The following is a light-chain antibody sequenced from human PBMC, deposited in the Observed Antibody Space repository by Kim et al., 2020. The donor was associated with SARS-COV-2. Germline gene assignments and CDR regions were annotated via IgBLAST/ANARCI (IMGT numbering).Light chain of an antibody. CDR3: QQSYSTPRT. Sequence: ASVGDRVTITCRASQIISNYIYCCQQRPGKAPKLLIYGASSLQSGVPSRFSGSVDGTDVTLTISSLQPEDFATYNSQQSYSTPRTFVGGTKVYIK. CDR1: QIISNY. CDR2: GAS. J-gene: IGKJ4*01. V-gene: IGKV1-39*01.